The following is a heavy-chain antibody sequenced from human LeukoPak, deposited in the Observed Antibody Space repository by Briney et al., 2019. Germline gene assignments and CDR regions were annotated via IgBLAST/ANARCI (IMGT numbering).Heavy chain of an antibody. Sequence: GGSLRLSCAASGFTFSSYGMHWVRQAPGKGLEWVSAISGSGGSTYYADSVKGRFTISRDNSKNTLYLQMNSLRAEDTAVYYCAKDMTTVVTPGPYFDYWGQGTLVTVSS. CDR1: GFTFSSYG. D-gene: IGHD4-23*01. J-gene: IGHJ4*02. V-gene: IGHV3-23*01. CDR3: AKDMTTVVTPGPYFDY. CDR2: ISGSGGST.